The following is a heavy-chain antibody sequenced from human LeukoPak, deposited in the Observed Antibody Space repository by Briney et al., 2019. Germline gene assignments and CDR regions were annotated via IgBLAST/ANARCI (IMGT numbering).Heavy chain of an antibody. CDR1: GYTFTSYG. CDR2: ISAYNGNT. Sequence: EASVKVSCKASGYTFTSYGISWVRQAPGQGLEWMGWISAYNGNTNYAQKLQGRVTMTTDTSTSTAYMELRSLRSDDTAVYYCVRRFTTMIVVGHDAFDIWGQGTMVTVSS. D-gene: IGHD3-22*01. V-gene: IGHV1-18*01. CDR3: VRRFTTMIVVGHDAFDI. J-gene: IGHJ3*02.